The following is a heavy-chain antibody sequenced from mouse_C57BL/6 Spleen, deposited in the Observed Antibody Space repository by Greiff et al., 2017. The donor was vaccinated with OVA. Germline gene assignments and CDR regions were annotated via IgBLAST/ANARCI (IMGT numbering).Heavy chain of an antibody. D-gene: IGHD1-1*01. V-gene: IGHV5-9-1*02. CDR3: TSSYYGSSYDYFDY. CDR1: GFTFSSYA. CDR2: ISSGGDYI. Sequence: EVKVEESGEGLVKPGGSLKLSCAASGFTFSSYAMSWVRQTPEKRLEWVAYISSGGDYIYYADTVKGRFTISRDNARNTLYLQMSSLKSEDTAMYYCTSSYYGSSYDYFDYWGQGTTLTVSS. J-gene: IGHJ2*01.